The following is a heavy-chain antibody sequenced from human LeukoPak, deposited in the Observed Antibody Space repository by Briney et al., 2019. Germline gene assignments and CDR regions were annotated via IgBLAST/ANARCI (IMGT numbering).Heavy chain of an antibody. CDR1: GYTFTSYD. V-gene: IGHV1-8*03. D-gene: IGHD2-15*01. CDR2: MNPNSGNT. Sequence: ASVKVSCKASGYTFTSYDINWVRQATGQGLEWMGWMNPNSGNTGYAQKFQGRVTITRNTSISTAYMELSSLRSEDTAIYYCAREACSGGSCVPWDHDPFDIWGQGTMVTVSS. J-gene: IGHJ3*02. CDR3: AREACSGGSCVPWDHDPFDI.